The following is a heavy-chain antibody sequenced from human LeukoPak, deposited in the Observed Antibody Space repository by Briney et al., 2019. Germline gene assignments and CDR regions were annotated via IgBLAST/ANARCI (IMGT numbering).Heavy chain of an antibody. CDR2: IYPGDSDT. Sequence: GGSLKISCKGSGYSFTSYWIGWVRQMPGKGLEWMGIIYPGDSDTKYSPSFQGQVTISADKSISTAYLQWSSLKASDTAIYYCARHGYSYGVDYWGQGTLVTVSS. CDR1: GYSFTSYW. V-gene: IGHV5-51*01. D-gene: IGHD5-18*01. CDR3: ARHGYSYGVDY. J-gene: IGHJ4*02.